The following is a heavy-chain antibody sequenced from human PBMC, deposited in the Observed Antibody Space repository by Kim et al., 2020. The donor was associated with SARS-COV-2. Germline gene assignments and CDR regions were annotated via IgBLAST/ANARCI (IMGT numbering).Heavy chain of an antibody. D-gene: IGHD4-17*01. J-gene: IGHJ5*02. CDR2: INAGNGNT. CDR1: GYTLTSYA. Sequence: ASVKVSCKASGYTLTSYAMHWVRQAPGQRLEWMGWINAGNGNTKYSQKFQGRVTITRDTSASTAYMELSSLRSEDTAVYYCARGMTDSGDYLSWFDPWGQGTLVTVSS. V-gene: IGHV1-3*01. CDR3: ARGMTDSGDYLSWFDP.